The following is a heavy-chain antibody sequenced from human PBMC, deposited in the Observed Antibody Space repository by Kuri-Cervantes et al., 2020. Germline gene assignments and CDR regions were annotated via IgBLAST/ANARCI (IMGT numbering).Heavy chain of an antibody. D-gene: IGHD1-1*01. CDR3: ARQTLEYYFDT. J-gene: IGHJ4*02. CDR2: VYHIRST. CDR1: GGSFSGYY. Sequence: GSLRLSCAVYGGSFSGYYWSWIRQPPGKGLEWIGYVYHIRSTNYNPSLKSRVTISLDRTKNRFSLNLRSVTAADTAIYYCARQTLEYYFDTWGQGTLVTVSS. V-gene: IGHV4-34*01.